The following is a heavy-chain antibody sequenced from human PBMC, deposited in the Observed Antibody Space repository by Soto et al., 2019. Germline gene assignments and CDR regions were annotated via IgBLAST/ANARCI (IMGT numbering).Heavy chain of an antibody. D-gene: IGHD3-10*01. CDR3: ARSPITMVRGVIGPDY. J-gene: IGHJ4*02. CDR1: GFTFRTYT. V-gene: IGHV3-21*01. Sequence: GGSLRLSCISSGFTFRTYTMNWVRQAPGKGLEWVSGIRGFSPYTFYAESVKGRFTISRDNAKNSLYLQMNSLRAEDTAVYYCARSPITMVRGVIGPDYWGQGTLVTVSS. CDR2: IRGFSPYT.